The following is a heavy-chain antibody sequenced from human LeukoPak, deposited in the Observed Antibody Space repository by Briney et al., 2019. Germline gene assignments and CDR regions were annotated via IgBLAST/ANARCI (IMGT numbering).Heavy chain of an antibody. J-gene: IGHJ4*02. CDR2: IRSKANSYAT. D-gene: IGHD3-10*01. CDR1: GFTFSGSA. CDR3: THTFGEFRDFDY. Sequence: PGGSLRLSCAASGFTFSGSAMHWVRQASGKGLEWVGRIRSKANSYATAYAASVKGRFTISRDDSKNTAYLQMNSLKTEDTAVYYCTHTFGEFRDFDYWGQGTLVTVSS. V-gene: IGHV3-73*01.